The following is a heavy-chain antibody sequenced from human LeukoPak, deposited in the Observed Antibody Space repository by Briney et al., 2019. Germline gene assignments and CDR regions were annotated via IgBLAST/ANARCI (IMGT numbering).Heavy chain of an antibody. CDR3: ATVLFDIVVVPAAPWYYFDY. V-gene: IGHV1-24*01. D-gene: IGHD2-2*01. CDR1: GGTFSSYA. CDR2: FDPEDGET. J-gene: IGHJ4*02. Sequence: ASVKVSCKASGGTFSSYAISWVRQAPGQGLEWMGGFDPEDGETIYAQKFQGRVTMTEDTSTDTAYMELSSLRSEDTAVYYCATVLFDIVVVPAAPWYYFDYWGQGTLVTVSS.